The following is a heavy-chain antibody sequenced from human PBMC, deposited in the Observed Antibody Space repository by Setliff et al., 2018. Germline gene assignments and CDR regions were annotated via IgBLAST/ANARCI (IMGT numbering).Heavy chain of an antibody. Sequence: SVKVSCKASGGTFKSHAFSWVRQAPGQGLEWLGRFIPILGATNYAQNFQGRVSISADESTTTGYMELRSLRSDDTAAYYCARELRSPYWHLDSWGQGTQVTVSS. CDR1: GGTFKSHA. J-gene: IGHJ5*01. CDR2: FIPILGAT. CDR3: ARELRSPYWHLDS. V-gene: IGHV1-69*13. D-gene: IGHD3-16*01.